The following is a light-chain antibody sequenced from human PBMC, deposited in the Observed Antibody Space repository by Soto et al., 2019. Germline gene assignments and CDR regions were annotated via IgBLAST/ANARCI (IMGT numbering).Light chain of an antibody. CDR1: QSVSSSY. CDR3: QQYGTSPYT. J-gene: IGKJ2*01. CDR2: GAS. V-gene: IGKV3-20*01. Sequence: EIVLTQSPGTLSLSPGERATLSCRASQSVSSSYLAWYQQQPGQAPRLLIYGASSRATGIPDRFTGSGSGTDFTLTISRLEPEDFAVYYCQQYGTSPYTFGQGTQLEIK.